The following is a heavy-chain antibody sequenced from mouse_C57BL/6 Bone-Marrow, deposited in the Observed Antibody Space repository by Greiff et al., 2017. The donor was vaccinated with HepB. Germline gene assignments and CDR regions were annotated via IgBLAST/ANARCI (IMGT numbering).Heavy chain of an antibody. D-gene: IGHD2-4*01. CDR2: IRSKSNNYAT. CDR3: VRHGGLRRGLDY. V-gene: IGHV10-1*01. CDR1: GFSFNTYA. J-gene: IGHJ2*01. Sequence: DVKLVESGGGLVQPKGSLKLSCAASGFSFNTYAMNWVRQAPGKGLEWVARIRSKSNNYATYYADSVKDRFTISRDDSESMLYLQMNNLKTEDTAMYYCVRHGGLRRGLDYWGQGTTLTVSS.